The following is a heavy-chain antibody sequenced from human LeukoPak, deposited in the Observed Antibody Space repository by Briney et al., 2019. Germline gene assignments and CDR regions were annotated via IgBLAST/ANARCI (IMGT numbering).Heavy chain of an antibody. V-gene: IGHV3-23*01. CDR3: AKGEVMVRGVIIDYYGMDV. Sequence: PGGSLRLSCAASGFTFSSYAMSWVRQAPGKGLEWVSAISGSGGSTYYADSVKGRFTISRDNSKNTLYLQMNSLRAEDTAVYYCAKGEVMVRGVIIDYYGMDVWGKGTTVTVSS. CDR1: GFTFSSYA. J-gene: IGHJ6*04. CDR2: ISGSGGST. D-gene: IGHD3-10*01.